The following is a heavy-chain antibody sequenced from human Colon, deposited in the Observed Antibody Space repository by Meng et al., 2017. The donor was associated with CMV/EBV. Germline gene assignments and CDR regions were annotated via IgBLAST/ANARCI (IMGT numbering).Heavy chain of an antibody. D-gene: IGHD3-10*01. CDR1: GSTLHGYF. V-gene: IGHV1-2*02. CDR2: LNPNSGDT. J-gene: IGHJ4*02. Sequence: VELVQPGLEVNEPGASVKASCNTSGSTLHGYFMFWVRQAPGQGLEWMGSLNPNSGDTNSAQKFHGRLTMTRDTSIHTAYMELGSLRSDDTAVYYCATISGGDFDFWGQGTLVTVSS. CDR3: ATISGGDFDF.